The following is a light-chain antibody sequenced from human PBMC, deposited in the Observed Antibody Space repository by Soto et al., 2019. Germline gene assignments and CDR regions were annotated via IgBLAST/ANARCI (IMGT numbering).Light chain of an antibody. V-gene: IGKV1-6*01. Sequence: AIQMTQSPSSLSASVGDRVSITCRASQGIRNDLGWYQQKPGKAPKLLIYAASSLQSGVPSRFSGSGSGTDFTLTISSLQPEDFATYYGLQDYNYPWTFGQGTKVEIK. CDR1: QGIRND. CDR2: AAS. CDR3: LQDYNYPWT. J-gene: IGKJ1*01.